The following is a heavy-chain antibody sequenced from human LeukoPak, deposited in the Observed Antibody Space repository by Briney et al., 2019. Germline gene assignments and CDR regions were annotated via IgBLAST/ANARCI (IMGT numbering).Heavy chain of an antibody. CDR3: AKARYYYESSGFSD. Sequence: QSGGSLRLSCAASGFTFSSYAMSWVRQAPGKGLEWVSVISGSGGDTEYADSVKGRFTISRDNSKNTLYLQMNSLRAEDTAVYYCAKARYYYESSGFSDWGQGTLVTVSS. D-gene: IGHD3-22*01. V-gene: IGHV3-23*01. J-gene: IGHJ4*02. CDR2: ISGSGGDT. CDR1: GFTFSSYA.